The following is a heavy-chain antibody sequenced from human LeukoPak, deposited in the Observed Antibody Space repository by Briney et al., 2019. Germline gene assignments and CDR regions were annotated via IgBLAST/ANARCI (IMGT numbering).Heavy chain of an antibody. D-gene: IGHD3-10*01. CDR2: ISGSGDST. CDR3: TKWSGFGDD. CDR1: GFTFSSNS. V-gene: IGHV3-23*01. J-gene: IGHJ4*02. Sequence: SGGSLRLSCAASGFTFSSNSMTWVRQTPGKGLEWVSGISGSGDSTFYADSVKGRFTISRDNSRNTLYLQMSSLRPEDTAVYYCTKWSGFGDDWGQGTPVTVSS.